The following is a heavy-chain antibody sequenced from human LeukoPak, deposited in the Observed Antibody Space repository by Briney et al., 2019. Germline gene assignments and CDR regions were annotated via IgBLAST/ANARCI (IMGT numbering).Heavy chain of an antibody. CDR3: ARDGPTCGDCL. CDR1: GGSISSGSYY. V-gene: IGHV4-61*02. CDR2: IYTTGNT. D-gene: IGHD2-21*02. Sequence: SETLSLTCTVSGGSISSGSYYWSWIGQPAGKGLEWIGRIYTTGNTNYNPSLESRVTISVDTSKNQFSLKLTSVTAADTAVYYCARDGPTCGDCLWGQGTLVTVSS. J-gene: IGHJ4*02.